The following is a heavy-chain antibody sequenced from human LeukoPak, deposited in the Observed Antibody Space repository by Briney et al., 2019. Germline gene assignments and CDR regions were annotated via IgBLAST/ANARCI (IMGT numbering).Heavy chain of an antibody. V-gene: IGHV3-11*01. CDR1: GFTFSDYY. J-gene: IGHJ6*02. CDR2: ISSSGSTI. CDR3: ARDSYDFWSGYYYGMDV. D-gene: IGHD3-3*01. Sequence: GGSLRLSCAASGFTFSDYYMSWIRQAPGKGLEWVSYISSSGSTIYYADSVKGRFTISRDNAKNSLYPQMNSLRAEDTAVYYCARDSYDFWSGYYYGMDVWGQGTTVTVSS.